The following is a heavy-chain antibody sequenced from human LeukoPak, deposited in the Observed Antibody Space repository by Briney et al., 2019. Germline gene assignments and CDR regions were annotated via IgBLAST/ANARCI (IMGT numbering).Heavy chain of an antibody. CDR2: INPSGGST. CDR1: GGTFSSYA. V-gene: IGHV1-46*01. Sequence: GASVEVSCKASGGTFSSYAISWVRQAPGQGLEWMGIINPSGGSTSYAQKFQGRVTMTRDTSTSTVYMELSSLRSEDTAVYYCAREYQPYDSSGYYQRENFDYWGQGTLVTVSS. D-gene: IGHD3-22*01. CDR3: AREYQPYDSSGYYQRENFDY. J-gene: IGHJ4*02.